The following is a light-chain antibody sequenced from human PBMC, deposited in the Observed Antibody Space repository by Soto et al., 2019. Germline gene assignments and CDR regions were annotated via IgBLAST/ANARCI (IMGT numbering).Light chain of an antibody. Sequence: QSVLTQPPSASGTPGQRVTIYCSGSSSNIGSNTVNWYQQLPGTAPKLLIYSNNQRPSGVPDRFSGSKSGTSASLAISGLQSEDEADYYCAAWDDRLNGPVFGGGTKLTVL. J-gene: IGLJ2*01. CDR3: AAWDDRLNGPV. CDR2: SNN. CDR1: SSNIGSNT. V-gene: IGLV1-44*01.